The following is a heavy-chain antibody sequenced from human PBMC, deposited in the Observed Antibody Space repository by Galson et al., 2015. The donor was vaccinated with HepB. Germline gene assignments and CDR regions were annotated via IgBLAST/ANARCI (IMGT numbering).Heavy chain of an antibody. V-gene: IGHV3-7*03. CDR1: GFTFSSYW. CDR3: ARDPGPRYFDL. J-gene: IGHJ2*01. CDR2: IKQDGSEK. Sequence: SLRLSCAASGFTFSSYWMSWVRQAPGKGLEWVANIKQDGSEKYYVDSVKGRFTISRDNAKNSLYLQMNSLRAEDTAVYHCARDPGPRYFDLWGRGTLVTVSS.